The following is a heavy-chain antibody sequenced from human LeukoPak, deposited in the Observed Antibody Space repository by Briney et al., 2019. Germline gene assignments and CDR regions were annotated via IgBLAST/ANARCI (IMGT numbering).Heavy chain of an antibody. CDR1: GFTFSSHA. D-gene: IGHD3-22*01. Sequence: GGSLRLSCAASGFTFSSHAMNWVRQAPGKGLEWVSSIIDTGGRTFYADSVKGRFFIFRDNSKNTLYLQMNSLGAEDTAIYYCAKETYSYDSSGYSDTAFDHWGQGTLVTVSS. CDR2: IIDTGGRT. V-gene: IGHV3-23*01. J-gene: IGHJ4*02. CDR3: AKETYSYDSSGYSDTAFDH.